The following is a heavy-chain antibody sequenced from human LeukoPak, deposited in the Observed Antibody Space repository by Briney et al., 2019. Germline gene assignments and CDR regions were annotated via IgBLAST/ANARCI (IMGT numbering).Heavy chain of an antibody. CDR1: GYTFTSYD. Sequence: GASVKVSCKASGYTFTSYDINWVRQATGQGLEWMGWMNPNSGNTGYAQKFQGRVTMTRNTSISTAYMELSSLRSEDTAVYYCARAGGSYYDYYYYYMDVWGKGTTVTVSS. V-gene: IGHV1-8*01. D-gene: IGHD1-26*01. J-gene: IGHJ6*03. CDR2: MNPNSGNT. CDR3: ARAGGSYYDYYYYYMDV.